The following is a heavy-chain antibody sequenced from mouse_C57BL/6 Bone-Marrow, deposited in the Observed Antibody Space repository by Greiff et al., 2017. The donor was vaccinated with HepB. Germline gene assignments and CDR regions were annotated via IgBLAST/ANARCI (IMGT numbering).Heavy chain of an antibody. D-gene: IGHD2-4*01. CDR2: SRNKANDYTT. Sequence: DVHLVESGGGLVQSGRSLRLSCATSGFTFSDFYMEWVRQAPGKGLEWIAASRNKANDYTTEYSASVKGRFIVSRDTSQSILYLQMNALRAEDTAIYYCARGYDYPWYFDVWGTGTTVTVSS. CDR3: ARGYDYPWYFDV. V-gene: IGHV7-1*01. CDR1: GFTFSDFY. J-gene: IGHJ1*03.